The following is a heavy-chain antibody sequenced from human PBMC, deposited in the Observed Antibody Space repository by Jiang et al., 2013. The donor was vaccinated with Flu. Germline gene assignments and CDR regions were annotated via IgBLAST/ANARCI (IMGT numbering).Heavy chain of an antibody. Sequence: LLKPSETLSLTCAVSGYSISSGYYWDWIRQPPGKGLEWIGSIYHSGSTYYNPSLKSRVTISVDTSKNQFSLKLSSVTAADTAVYYCANIHGSYYGVGNWFDPWGQGTLVTVSS. CDR2: IYHSGST. V-gene: IGHV4-38-2*01. CDR1: GYSISSGYY. D-gene: IGHD1-26*01. J-gene: IGHJ5*02. CDR3: ANIHGSYYGVGNWFDP.